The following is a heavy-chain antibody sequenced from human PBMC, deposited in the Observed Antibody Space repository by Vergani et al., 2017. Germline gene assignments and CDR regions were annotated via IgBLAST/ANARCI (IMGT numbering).Heavy chain of an antibody. Sequence: EVQLVESGGGLVQPGGSLRLSCAASGFTFSSYWMSWVRQAPGKGLEWVANIKQDGSEKYYVDSVKGRFTISRDNAKNSLYLQMNSLRAEDTAVYYCARDRRDFWSGYLHYYYYYGMDVWGQGP. V-gene: IGHV3-7*01. D-gene: IGHD3-3*01. CDR3: ARDRRDFWSGYLHYYYYYGMDV. CDR2: IKQDGSEK. J-gene: IGHJ6*02. CDR1: GFTFSSYW.